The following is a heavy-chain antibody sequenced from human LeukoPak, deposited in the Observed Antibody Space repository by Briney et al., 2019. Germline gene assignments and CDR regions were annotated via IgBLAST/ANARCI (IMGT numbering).Heavy chain of an antibody. J-gene: IGHJ6*02. V-gene: IGHV3-23*01. CDR3: AKEGGPTLYYYYYGMDV. D-gene: IGHD3-16*01. Sequence: GGSLRLSRAASGFTFSSYAMSWVRQAPGKGLAWVSAISDSGGGTYYADSVKGRFTISRDNSKNTLYLQMNSLRAEDTAVYYCAKEGGPTLYYYYYGMDVWGQGTTVTVSS. CDR1: GFTFSSYA. CDR2: ISDSGGGT.